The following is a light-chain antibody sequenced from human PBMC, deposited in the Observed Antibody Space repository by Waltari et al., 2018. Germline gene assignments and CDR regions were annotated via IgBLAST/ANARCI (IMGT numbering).Light chain of an antibody. Sequence: EIVLTQSPATLSLSPGERATLSCRASQSVSSYLAWYQQKPGQAPRLLIYDASNGATGIPARFSGSGCGTDVTLTISSLEPEDFAVYYCQQRSNWPLTFGGGTKVEIK. CDR3: QQRSNWPLT. CDR1: QSVSSY. V-gene: IGKV3-11*01. J-gene: IGKJ4*01. CDR2: DAS.